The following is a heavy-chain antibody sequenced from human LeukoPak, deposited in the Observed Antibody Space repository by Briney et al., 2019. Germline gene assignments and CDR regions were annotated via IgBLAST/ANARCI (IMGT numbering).Heavy chain of an antibody. CDR2: ISANNGDT. D-gene: IGHD2-15*01. CDR1: GYTFTRYG. CDR3: ARDFFHGHCAGLSCSLLDY. V-gene: IGHV1-18*01. Sequence: VASVKVSCKASGYTFTRYGISWVRQAPGQGLEWMGWISANNGDTNSAQKFQGRVTMTTDTSTSTAYMELRSLRSDDTAVYYCARDFFHGHCAGLSCSLLDYWGQGSLVTVSS. J-gene: IGHJ4*02.